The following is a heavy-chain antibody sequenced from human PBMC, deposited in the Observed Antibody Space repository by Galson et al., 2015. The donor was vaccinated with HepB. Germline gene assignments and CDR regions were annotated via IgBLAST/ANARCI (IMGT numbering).Heavy chain of an antibody. D-gene: IGHD1-26*01. V-gene: IGHV3-64D*06. CDR1: GFTFSSYS. CDR3: VKDQVGSATSFDY. J-gene: IGHJ4*02. Sequence: SLRLSCAASGFTFSSYSMRWVRQAPGKGLEYVSAISSNGGSTYYADSVKGRFTISRDKSKNTLYLQMISLRAEDTAVYYCVKDQVGSATSFDYWGQGTLVTVSS. CDR2: ISSNGGST.